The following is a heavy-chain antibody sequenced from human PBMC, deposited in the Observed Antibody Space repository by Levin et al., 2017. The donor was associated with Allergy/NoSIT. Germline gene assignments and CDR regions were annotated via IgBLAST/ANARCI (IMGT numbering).Heavy chain of an antibody. CDR2: ISSSSSYI. J-gene: IGHJ4*02. D-gene: IGHD2-21*02. V-gene: IGHV3-21*01. CDR3: ARGTYCGGDCYLWRYFDY. Sequence: GGSLRLSCAASGFTFSSYSMNWVRQAPGKGLEWVSSISSSSSYIYYADSVKGRFTISRDNAKNSLYLQMNSLRAEDTAVYYCARGTYCGGDCYLWRYFDYWGQGTLVTVSS. CDR1: GFTFSSYS.